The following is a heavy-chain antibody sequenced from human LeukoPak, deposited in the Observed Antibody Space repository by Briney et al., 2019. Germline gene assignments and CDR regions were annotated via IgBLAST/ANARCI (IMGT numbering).Heavy chain of an antibody. V-gene: IGHV3-74*01. J-gene: IGHJ5*02. CDR1: GYTFSTYW. D-gene: IGHD3-22*01. CDR3: ATATFYATSGYFPS. Sequence: GGSLRLSCAGSGYTFSTYWIHWVRQAPGQGLVWVSGISGDKSHTAYADSVKGRFTISRDNAKNTLHLQMNSLRDEDTAVYYCATATFYATSGYFPSWGQGTLVTVSS. CDR2: ISGDKSHT.